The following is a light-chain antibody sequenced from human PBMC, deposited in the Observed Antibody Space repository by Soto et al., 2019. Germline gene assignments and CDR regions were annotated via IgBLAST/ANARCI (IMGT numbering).Light chain of an antibody. Sequence: DIQMTQSPSTLSASVGDRVTITCRASQSISSWLAWYQQKPGKAPNLLIYKASSLESGGPSRFSGSGSGTAFSLTISSLQTDDFSTYYCQQYNTYPLTFGPGTKVLIK. CDR3: QQYNTYPLT. CDR2: KAS. V-gene: IGKV1-5*03. J-gene: IGKJ4*01. CDR1: QSISSW.